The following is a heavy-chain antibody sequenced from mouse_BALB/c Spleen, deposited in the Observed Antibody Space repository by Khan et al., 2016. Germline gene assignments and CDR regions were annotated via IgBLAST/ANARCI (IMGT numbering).Heavy chain of an antibody. CDR3: ARAWYFDY. Sequence: EVQLQESGPGLVKPSQSLSLTCSVTGYSITSGYYWNWIRQFPGNKREWMGYISYDGSNNYNPSLKNRISITRDTSKNQFFLKLNSVTTEDTATYYCARAWYFDYWGQGTTLTVSS. CDR2: ISYDGSN. V-gene: IGHV3-6*02. J-gene: IGHJ2*01. CDR1: GYSITSGYY.